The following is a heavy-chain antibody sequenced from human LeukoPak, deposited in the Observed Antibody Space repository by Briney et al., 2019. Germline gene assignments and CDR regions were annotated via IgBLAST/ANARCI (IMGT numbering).Heavy chain of an antibody. D-gene: IGHD6-13*01. Sequence: RTGGSLRLSCAASGFTVSSNYMSWVRQAPGKGLEWVSVIYSGGSTYYADSVKGRFTISRDNSKNTLYLQMNSLRAEDTAVYYCARVFSSSWYIDYWGQGTLVTVSS. V-gene: IGHV3-53*01. CDR2: IYSGGST. CDR1: GFTVSSNY. CDR3: ARVFSSSWYIDY. J-gene: IGHJ4*02.